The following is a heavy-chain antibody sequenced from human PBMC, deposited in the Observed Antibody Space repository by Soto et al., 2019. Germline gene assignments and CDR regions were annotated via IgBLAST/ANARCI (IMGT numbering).Heavy chain of an antibody. D-gene: IGHD2-8*02. Sequence: PSETLSLTCTVSGASLSSGSYYWSWIRQPPGKGLEWIGYFYYTGTTKYNPSLESRVTISADTSKNQFSLNLTSVTAADTAVYYCARISYWVKDYWGQGXLVTVSS. V-gene: IGHV4-61*01. CDR3: ARISYWVKDY. CDR2: FYYTGTT. CDR1: GASLSSGSYY. J-gene: IGHJ4*02.